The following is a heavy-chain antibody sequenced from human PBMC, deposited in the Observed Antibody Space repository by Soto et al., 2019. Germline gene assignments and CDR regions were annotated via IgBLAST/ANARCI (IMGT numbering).Heavy chain of an antibody. CDR3: ASSHDFWSGYYVSAFDI. CDR2: MNPNSGNT. Sequence: ASVKVSCKASGYTFTSYDINWVRQATGQGLEWMGWMNPNSGNTGYAQKFQGRVTMTRNTSISTAYMELSSLRSEDTAVYYCASSHDFWSGYYVSAFDIWGQGTMVTVSS. J-gene: IGHJ3*02. D-gene: IGHD3-3*01. V-gene: IGHV1-8*01. CDR1: GYTFTSYD.